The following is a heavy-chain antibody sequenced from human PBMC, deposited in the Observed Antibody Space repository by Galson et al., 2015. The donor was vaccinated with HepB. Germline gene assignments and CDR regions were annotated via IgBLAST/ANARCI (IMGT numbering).Heavy chain of an antibody. CDR1: GFTFSSYS. CDR3: ARDFDYGDYEADDLDY. Sequence: SLRLSRAASGFTFSSYSMNWVRQAPGKGLEWVSSISSSSSYIYYADSVKGRFTISRDNAKNSLYLQMNSLRAEDTAVYYCARDFDYGDYEADDLDYWGQGTLVTVSS. CDR2: ISSSSSYI. V-gene: IGHV3-21*01. D-gene: IGHD4-17*01. J-gene: IGHJ4*02.